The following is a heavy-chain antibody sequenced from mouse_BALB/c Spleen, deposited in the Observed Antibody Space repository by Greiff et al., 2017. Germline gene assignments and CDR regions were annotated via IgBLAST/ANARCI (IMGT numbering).Heavy chain of an antibody. D-gene: IGHD2-1*01. CDR1: GYSITSDYA. J-gene: IGHJ2*01. V-gene: IGHV3-2*02. Sequence: EVKLMESGPGLVKPSQSLSLTCTVTGYSITSDYAWNWIRQFPGNKLEWMGYISYSGSTSYNPSLKSRISITRDTSKNQFFLQLNSVTTEDTATYYCARWGNLDYWGQGTTLTVSS. CDR3: ARWGNLDY. CDR2: ISYSGST.